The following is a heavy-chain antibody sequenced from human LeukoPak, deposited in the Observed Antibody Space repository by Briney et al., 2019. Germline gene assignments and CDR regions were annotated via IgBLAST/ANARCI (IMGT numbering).Heavy chain of an antibody. V-gene: IGHV3-21*01. CDR1: GFTFSSYS. D-gene: IGHD6-13*01. CDR3: ARKYSSSWYGDNWFDS. CDR2: ISSSSSYI. Sequence: GGSLRLSCAASGFTFSSYSMNWVRQAPGKGLEWVSSISSSSSYIYYADSVKGRFTISRDNAKNSLYLQMNSLRAEDTAVYYCARKYSSSWYGDNWFDSWGQGTLVTVSS. J-gene: IGHJ5*01.